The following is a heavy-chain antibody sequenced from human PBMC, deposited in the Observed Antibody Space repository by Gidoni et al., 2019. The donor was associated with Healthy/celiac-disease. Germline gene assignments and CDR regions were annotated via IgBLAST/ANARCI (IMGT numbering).Heavy chain of an antibody. CDR1: GGSISSGSYY. CDR2: IYTSGST. Sequence: QVQLQESGPGLVKPSQTLSLTCTVSGGSISSGSYYWRWIRQPAGKGLEWIGLIYTSGSTNYNPSLKSRVTRSVDTSKNQFSLKLSSVTAADTAVYYCARETERWAARTYYYYGMDVWGQGTTVTVSS. CDR3: ARETERWAARTYYYYGMDV. D-gene: IGHD6-6*01. V-gene: IGHV4-61*02. J-gene: IGHJ6*02.